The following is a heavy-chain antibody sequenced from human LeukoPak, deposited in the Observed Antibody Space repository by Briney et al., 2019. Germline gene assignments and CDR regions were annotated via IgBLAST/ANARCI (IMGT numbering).Heavy chain of an antibody. Sequence: SETLSLTCTVSGGSISSYYWSWIRQPPGKGLEWIGYIYTSGSTNYNPSLKSRVTISVDTSKNQFSLKLSSVTAADTAVYYCARHGSVIGTMIVVVTGAYDAFDIWGQGTMVTVSS. CDR1: GGSISSYY. J-gene: IGHJ3*02. CDR2: IYTSGST. D-gene: IGHD3-22*01. CDR3: ARHGSVIGTMIVVVTGAYDAFDI. V-gene: IGHV4-4*09.